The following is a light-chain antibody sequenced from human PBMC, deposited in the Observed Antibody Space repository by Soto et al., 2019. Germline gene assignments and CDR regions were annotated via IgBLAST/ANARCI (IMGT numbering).Light chain of an antibody. CDR2: EGT. V-gene: IGLV2-23*01. Sequence: QSALTQPASVSGSPGQSITISCTGNSSDVGTDDFVSWYQQHPGKAPKLVIYEGTKRPSGVSTRFSGSKSGDTASLTISGLHTEDEADYYCCSYASSSSDVFGTGTKLTVL. CDR1: SSDVGTDDF. CDR3: CSYASSSSDV. J-gene: IGLJ1*01.